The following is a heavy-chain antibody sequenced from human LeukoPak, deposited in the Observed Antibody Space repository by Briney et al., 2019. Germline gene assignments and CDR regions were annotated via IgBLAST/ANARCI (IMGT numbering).Heavy chain of an antibody. CDR2: MNPNSGNT. Sequence: ASVKVSCKASGYTFTSYDINWVRQATGQGLEWMGWMNPNSGNTGYAQKFQGRVTITRNNSISTAYMELGSLRSEDTAVYYCARGGDVDIVATIHRAFFDYWGQGTLVTVSS. J-gene: IGHJ4*02. CDR3: ARGGDVDIVATIHRAFFDY. D-gene: IGHD5-12*01. CDR1: GYTFTSYD. V-gene: IGHV1-8*03.